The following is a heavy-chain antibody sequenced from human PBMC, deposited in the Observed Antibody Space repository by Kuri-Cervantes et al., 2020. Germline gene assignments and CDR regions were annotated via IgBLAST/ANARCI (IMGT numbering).Heavy chain of an antibody. Sequence: GGSLSLSCAVSGSSFGNYGMHWARQAPGKGLEWVAFIRPDESRQYYADSVKGRFTISRDNFKNTLYLQMNSLRAEDTAVYYCAKMLEGFVDYVPNVAFDIWGQGTMVTVSS. D-gene: IGHD3-10*02. V-gene: IGHV3-30*02. CDR1: GSSFGNYG. CDR2: IRPDESRQ. CDR3: AKMLEGFVDYVPNVAFDI. J-gene: IGHJ3*02.